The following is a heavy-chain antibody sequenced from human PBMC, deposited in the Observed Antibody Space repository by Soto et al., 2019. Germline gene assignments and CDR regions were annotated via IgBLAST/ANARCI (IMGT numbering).Heavy chain of an antibody. CDR2: INPFDGSR. V-gene: IGHV1-46*03. Sequence: QVQLVQSGAEVKKPGASVKVSCKASGYIFTSYYIHWVRQAPGQGLEWMGWINPFDGSRMFAQSFQGRVTMTRDRSTSTVYMEVSSLRSEDTAVYYCSRVDPGETSPFDHWGQGNLVTVSS. J-gene: IGHJ4*02. CDR1: GYIFTSYY. D-gene: IGHD3-10*01. CDR3: SRVDPGETSPFDH.